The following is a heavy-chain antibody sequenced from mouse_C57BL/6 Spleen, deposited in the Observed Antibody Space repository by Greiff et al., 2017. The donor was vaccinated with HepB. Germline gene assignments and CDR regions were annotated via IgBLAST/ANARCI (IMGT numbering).Heavy chain of an antibody. CDR2: IDPETGGT. CDR3: TRKEGRYFDY. J-gene: IGHJ2*01. CDR1: GYTFTDYE. Sequence: VKLMESGAELVRPGASVTLSCKASGYTFTDYEMHWVKQTPVHGLEWIGAIDPETGGTAYNQKFKGKAILTADKSSSTAYMELRSLTSEDSAVYYCTRKEGRYFDYWGQGTTLTVSS. V-gene: IGHV1-15*01. D-gene: IGHD3-3*01.